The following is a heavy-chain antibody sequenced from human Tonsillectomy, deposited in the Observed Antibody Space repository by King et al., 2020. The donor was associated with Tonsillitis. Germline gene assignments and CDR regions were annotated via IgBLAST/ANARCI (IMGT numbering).Heavy chain of an antibody. Sequence: VQLQESGPGLVKPSETLSLTCTVSGGSISSYYWSWIRQPPGKGLEWIGYIYYSGSTNYNPSLKSRVTISVDTSKNQFSLKLSSVTAADTAVYYCAREFRDGYNSNAFDIWGQGTMVTVSS. V-gene: IGHV4-59*01. CDR2: IYYSGST. D-gene: IGHD5-24*01. J-gene: IGHJ3*02. CDR3: AREFRDGYNSNAFDI. CDR1: GGSISSYY.